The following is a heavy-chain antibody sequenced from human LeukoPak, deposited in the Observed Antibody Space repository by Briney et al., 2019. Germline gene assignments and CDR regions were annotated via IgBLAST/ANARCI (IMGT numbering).Heavy chain of an antibody. V-gene: IGHV4-4*07. Sequence: PSETLSLTCTVSGGSISSYYWSWIRQPAGKGLEWIGRIYTTGSTNYNPSLKSRVTMPVDTSKSQFFLTLRSVTAADTALYFCAREVYSSGWFPPDSWGQGTLVTVSS. CDR1: GGSISSYY. J-gene: IGHJ4*02. D-gene: IGHD6-19*01. CDR2: IYTTGST. CDR3: AREVYSSGWFPPDS.